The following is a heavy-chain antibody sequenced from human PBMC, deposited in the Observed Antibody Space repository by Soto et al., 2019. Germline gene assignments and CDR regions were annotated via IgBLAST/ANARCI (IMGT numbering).Heavy chain of an antibody. D-gene: IGHD5-12*01. V-gene: IGHV4-31*03. CDR2: IYYSGST. CDR1: GGSISSGGYY. CDR3: ARGRGYSGSRTIDYYYYYMDV. J-gene: IGHJ6*03. Sequence: PSETLSLTCTVSGGSISSGGYYWSWIRQHPGKGLEWIGYIYYSGSTYYNPSLKSRVTISVDTSKNQFSPKLSSVTAADTAVYYCARGRGYSGSRTIDYYYYYMDVWRKGTTVTVSS.